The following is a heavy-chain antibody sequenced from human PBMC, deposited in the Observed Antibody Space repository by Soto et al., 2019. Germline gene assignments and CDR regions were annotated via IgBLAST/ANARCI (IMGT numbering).Heavy chain of an antibody. J-gene: IGHJ6*02. D-gene: IGHD3-16*01. CDR1: GGTFSSYA. V-gene: IGHV1-18*01. CDR2: INAYNGNT. Sequence: ASVKVSCKASGGTFSSYAIIWVRQAPGQGLEWMGWINAYNGNTNYAQNLQGRVTLTTDTSTSTAYMELRSLRSNDTAVYYCAMVDVYVTPSPQDVWGQGTTVTVSS. CDR3: AMVDVYVTPSPQDV.